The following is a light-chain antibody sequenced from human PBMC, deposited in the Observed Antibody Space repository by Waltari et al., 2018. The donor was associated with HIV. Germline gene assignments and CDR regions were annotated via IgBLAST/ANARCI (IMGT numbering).Light chain of an antibody. V-gene: IGKV4-1*01. CDR2: WAS. CDR1: QNILYSSNNKNY. Sequence: DIVMTQSPDSLAVSLGERATVNCKSSQNILYSSNNKNYLAWYQQKPGQPPKLLIYWASTRESGVPDRFSGSGSGTDFTLTISSLQAEDVAVYYCQQYYDTPYTVGQGTKLEIK. J-gene: IGKJ2*01. CDR3: QQYYDTPYT.